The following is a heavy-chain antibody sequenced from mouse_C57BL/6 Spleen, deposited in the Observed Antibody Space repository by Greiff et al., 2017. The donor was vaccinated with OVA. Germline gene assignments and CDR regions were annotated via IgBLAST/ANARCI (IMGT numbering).Heavy chain of an antibody. CDR3: ARDGYYYAMDY. CDR2: INYDGSST. V-gene: IGHV5-16*01. Sequence: EVKLMESEGGLVQPESSMKLSCTASGFTFSDYYMAWVRQVPEKGLEWVANINYDGSSTYYLDSLKSRFIISRDNAKNILYLQMSSLKSEDTATYYCARDGYYYAMDYWGQGTSVTVSS. J-gene: IGHJ4*01. D-gene: IGHD2-2*01. CDR1: GFTFSDYY.